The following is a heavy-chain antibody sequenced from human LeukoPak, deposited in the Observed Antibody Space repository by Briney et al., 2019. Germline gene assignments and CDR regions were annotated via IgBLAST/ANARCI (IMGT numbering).Heavy chain of an antibody. D-gene: IGHD3-10*01. V-gene: IGHV3-23*01. Sequence: GGSLRLSCAASGFTFSRYAMSWVRQAPGKGLEWVSAISGSGGSTYYADSAKGRFTISRDNSKNTLYLQMNSLRAEDTAVYYCAKGPSRGRYYYGSGSLGDYWGQGTLVTVSS. J-gene: IGHJ4*02. CDR1: GFTFSRYA. CDR3: AKGPSRGRYYYGSGSLGDY. CDR2: ISGSGGST.